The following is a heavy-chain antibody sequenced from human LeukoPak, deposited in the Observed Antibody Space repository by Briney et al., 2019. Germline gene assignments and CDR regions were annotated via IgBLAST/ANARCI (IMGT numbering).Heavy chain of an antibody. V-gene: IGHV4-34*01. Sequence: SETLSLTCGVDGGSIYGHYWNWIRQPPGKGLEWIGEISPSGSTTYNPSLGSRFTIFVDTSKNHFSLDLNSVTAADTALYYCARAPPSAFFTRNWYFDLWGLGTLVTVSS. CDR1: GGSIYGHY. D-gene: IGHD3-3*02. CDR3: ARAPPSAFFTRNWYFDL. CDR2: ISPSGST. J-gene: IGHJ2*01.